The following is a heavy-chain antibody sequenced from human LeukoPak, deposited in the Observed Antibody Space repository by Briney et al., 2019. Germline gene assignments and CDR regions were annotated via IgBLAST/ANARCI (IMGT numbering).Heavy chain of an antibody. D-gene: IGHD5-12*01. J-gene: IGHJ4*02. CDR2: IIPIFGTA. V-gene: IGHV1-69*13. CDR1: GGTFSSYA. Sequence: ASVKVSCKASGGTFSSYAISWVRQAPGQGLEWMGGIIPIFGTANYAQKFQGRVTITADESTSTANMELSSLRSEDTAVYYCARSRMGYSGYDLFDYWGQGTLVTVSS. CDR3: ARSRMGYSGYDLFDY.